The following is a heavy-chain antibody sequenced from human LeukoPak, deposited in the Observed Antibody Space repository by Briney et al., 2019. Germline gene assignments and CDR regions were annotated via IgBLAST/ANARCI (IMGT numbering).Heavy chain of an antibody. D-gene: IGHD2-15*01. V-gene: IGHV4-59*11. CDR3: AIRPLGYCSGGTCRDY. J-gene: IGHJ4*02. CDR1: GVSSSSHY. Sequence: PSETLSLTCTVSGVSSSSHYWTWIRQPPGKGLEWIGCVHYSGGTKYNPSFNSRVTISLDTSKNQFSLRLSSVTAADTAVYYCAIRPLGYCSGGTCRDYWGQGTLVAVSS. CDR2: VHYSGGT.